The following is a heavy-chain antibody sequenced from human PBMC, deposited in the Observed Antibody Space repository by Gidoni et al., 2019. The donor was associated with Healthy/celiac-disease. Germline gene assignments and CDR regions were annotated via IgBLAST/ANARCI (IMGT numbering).Heavy chain of an antibody. J-gene: IGHJ3*02. CDR1: GFTFSDYY. V-gene: IGHV3-11*05. CDR2: ISSSSSYT. D-gene: IGHD1-1*01. Sequence: QVQLVESGGGLVKPGGSLRLSCAASGFTFSDYYMSWIRQAPGKGLEWVSYISSSSSYTNYADSVKGRFTISRDNAKNSLYLQMNSLRAEDTAVYYCAREKVPLGAFDIWGQGTMVTVSS. CDR3: AREKVPLGAFDI.